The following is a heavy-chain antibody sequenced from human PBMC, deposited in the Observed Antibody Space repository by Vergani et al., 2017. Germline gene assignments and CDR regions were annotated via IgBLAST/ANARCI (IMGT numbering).Heavy chain of an antibody. Sequence: QVHLQQWGAGVVKPSGTLSLTCAVFGESFSSFYWSWIRQPPGKGLEWIGEINNDGHTNYNPSLGSRVTVSRDTAKNQFFLNLMSVTAADTAMYYCAVRPRVNLVGGEIVTKRTLDYWSQGSLVTVSS. CDR2: INNDGHT. D-gene: IGHD3-10*01. CDR3: AVRPRVNLVGGEIVTKRTLDY. J-gene: IGHJ4*02. V-gene: IGHV4-34*02. CDR1: GESFSSFY.